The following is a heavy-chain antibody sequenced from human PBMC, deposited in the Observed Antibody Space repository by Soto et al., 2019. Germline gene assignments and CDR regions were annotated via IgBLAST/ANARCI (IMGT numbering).Heavy chain of an antibody. CDR3: ARSDYSNYGPRLES. J-gene: IGHJ4*02. Sequence: PGESLKISCKGSGYSFTTYWIAWVRQMPGKGLEWMGIIYPGDSDTRYSPSFQGQVTISADKSITTAYLQWSSLKASDTAMYYCARSDYSNYGPRLESWGQGTLVTVSS. CDR2: IYPGDSDT. D-gene: IGHD4-4*01. V-gene: IGHV5-51*01. CDR1: GYSFTTYW.